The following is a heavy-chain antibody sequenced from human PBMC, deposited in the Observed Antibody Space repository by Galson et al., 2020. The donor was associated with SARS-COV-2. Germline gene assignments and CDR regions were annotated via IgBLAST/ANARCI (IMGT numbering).Heavy chain of an antibody. Sequence: ASETLSLTSAAPGAPITSTSTNWAWAPNPPGKGLEWIGSRYYSGGGNQNQSPKSRVPIPVDTSKNQLSLKLTFVNAADTAVYYCARDRARRDAFDVWGQGTMVTVSS. CDR3: ARDRARRDAFDV. V-gene: IGHV4-39*07. CDR2: RYYSGGG. CDR1: GAPITSTSTN. J-gene: IGHJ3*01. D-gene: IGHD3-10*01.